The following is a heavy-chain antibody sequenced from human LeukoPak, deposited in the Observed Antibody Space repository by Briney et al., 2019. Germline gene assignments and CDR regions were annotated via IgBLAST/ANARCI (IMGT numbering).Heavy chain of an antibody. J-gene: IGHJ4*02. CDR1: GGSISSSRHY. D-gene: IGHD3-10*01. V-gene: IGHV4-39*01. CDR2: IYHSGSI. Sequence: SETLSLTCTVSGGSISSSRHYWGWIRQPPGKGLEWIGSIYHSGSIYYKPSLESRVTVSIDKSKNQFSLDLTSVTAADTAVYYCGRQSYYGSGTYYLFDDWGQGTLVTVSS. CDR3: GRQSYYGSGTYYLFDD.